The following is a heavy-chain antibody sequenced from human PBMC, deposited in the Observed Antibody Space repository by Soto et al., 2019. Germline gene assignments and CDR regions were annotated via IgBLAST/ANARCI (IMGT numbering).Heavy chain of an antibody. J-gene: IGHJ3*02. V-gene: IGHV3-30-3*01. D-gene: IGHD6-13*01. CDR2: ISDDESKK. CDR1: GFTFSSYV. Sequence: QVQLVESGGGVVQPGRSLRPSCVASGFTFSSYVMHCVRQAPGKGLEWGALISDDESKKYYGDSVKGRFTISRDNSKNTLFLQMDSLISEDTAVYYCARTAGGRVRGALDIWGQGTMVTVSS. CDR3: ARTAGGRVRGALDI.